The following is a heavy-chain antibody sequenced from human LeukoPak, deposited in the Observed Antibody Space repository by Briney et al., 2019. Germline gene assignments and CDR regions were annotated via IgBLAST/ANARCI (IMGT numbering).Heavy chain of an antibody. CDR1: GGTFSSYA. V-gene: IGHV1-69*04. J-gene: IGHJ2*01. D-gene: IGHD6-13*01. Sequence: GASVKVSCKASGGTFSSYAISWVRQAPGQGLEWMGRIIPILGIANYAQKFQGRVTITADKSTSTAYMELSSLRSEDTAVYYCARMTYSSREEGRYFDLWGHGTLVTVSS. CDR2: IIPILGIA. CDR3: ARMTYSSREEGRYFDL.